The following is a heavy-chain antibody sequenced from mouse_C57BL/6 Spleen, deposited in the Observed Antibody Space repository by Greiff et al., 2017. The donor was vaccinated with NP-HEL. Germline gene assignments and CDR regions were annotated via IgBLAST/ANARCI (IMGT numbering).Heavy chain of an antibody. J-gene: IGHJ2*01. Sequence: QVQLQQPGAELVKPGASVKLSCKASGYTFTSYWMQWVKQRPGPGLEWIGEIDPSDSYTNYNQKFKGKATLTVDTSSSTAYMHRSSLTSEDSAVYYCARGWDVWGQGTTLTVAS. CDR1: GYTFTSYW. CDR3: ARGWDV. D-gene: IGHD4-1*01. CDR2: IDPSDSYT. V-gene: IGHV1-50*01.